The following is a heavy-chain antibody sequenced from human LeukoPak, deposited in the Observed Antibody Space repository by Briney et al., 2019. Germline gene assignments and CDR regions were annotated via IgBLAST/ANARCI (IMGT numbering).Heavy chain of an antibody. CDR2: INSDGSST. J-gene: IGHJ4*02. Sequence: PGGSLRLSCAASGFTFSSYWMHWVRQAPGKGLVWVSRINSDGSSTSYANSVKGRFTISRDNAKNTLYLQMNSLRAEDTAVYYCARGGEYNYGFFDYWGQGTLVTVSS. CDR3: ARGGEYNYGFFDY. CDR1: GFTFSSYW. D-gene: IGHD5-18*01. V-gene: IGHV3-74*01.